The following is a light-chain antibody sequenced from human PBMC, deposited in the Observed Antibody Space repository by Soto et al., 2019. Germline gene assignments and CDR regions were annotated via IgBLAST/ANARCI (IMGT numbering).Light chain of an antibody. CDR1: QSVSSY. J-gene: IGKJ2*01. Sequence: ETVLTQSPATLSLSPGERATLSCRASQSVSSYLAWYQQKPGQAPRLLIYDASNRATGIPARFSGSGSGTDFTLTISSLEPEDFAVYDCQQRGHTFGQGTKLEIK. CDR3: QQRGHT. CDR2: DAS. V-gene: IGKV3-11*01.